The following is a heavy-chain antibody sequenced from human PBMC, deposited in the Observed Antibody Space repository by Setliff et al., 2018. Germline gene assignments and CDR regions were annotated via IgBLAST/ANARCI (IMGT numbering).Heavy chain of an antibody. J-gene: IGHJ5*02. CDR3: ARATRDSGGWYYEYNWFDP. CDR2: INPHSGGT. D-gene: IGHD6-19*01. CDR1: GYTFSAYY. V-gene: IGHV1-2*02. Sequence: ASVKVSCKASGYTFSAYYIHWERQAPGQGLEWMGWINPHSGGTNFPQTFQGRVTMARDTSINTAYMELSTLTSDDTAVYFCARATRDSGGWYYEYNWFDPWGQGTLVTVSS.